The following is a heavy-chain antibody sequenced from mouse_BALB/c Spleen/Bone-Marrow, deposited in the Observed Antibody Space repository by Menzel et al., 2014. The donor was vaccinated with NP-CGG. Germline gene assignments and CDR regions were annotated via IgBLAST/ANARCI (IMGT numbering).Heavy chain of an antibody. CDR1: GFNIKDTY. J-gene: IGHJ1*01. V-gene: IGHV14-3*02. CDR2: IDPASGDT. CDR3: ARVNPWYFDV. D-gene: IGHD2-2*01. Sequence: VQLQQSGAVLVKPGASVKLSCTASGFNIKDTYIHWVMQRPEQGLACIGRIDPASGDTKFDPKFQGKATITADTSSNTAYLQVASLTSEDTAVYYCARVNPWYFDVWGAGTTVTVSS.